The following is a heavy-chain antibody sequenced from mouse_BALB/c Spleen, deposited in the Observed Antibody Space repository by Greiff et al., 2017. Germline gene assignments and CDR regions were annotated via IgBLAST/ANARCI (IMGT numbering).Heavy chain of an antibody. J-gene: IGHJ4*01. Sequence: VQLQQSGAELVKPGASVKLSCTASGFNIKDTYMHWVKQRPEQGLEWIGRIDPANGNTKYDPKFQGKATITADTSSNTAYLQLSSLTSEDTAVYYCARNYRSPYAMDYWGQGTSGTVSA. CDR3: ARNYRSPYAMDY. CDR1: GFNIKDTY. V-gene: IGHV14-3*02. CDR2: IDPANGNT. D-gene: IGHD2-14*01.